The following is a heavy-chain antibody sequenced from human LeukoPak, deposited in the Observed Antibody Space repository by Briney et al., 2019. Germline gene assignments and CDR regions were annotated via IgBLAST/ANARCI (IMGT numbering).Heavy chain of an antibody. Sequence: PSQTLSLTCTVSGGSISSSSYYWGSIRQPPGKGLEWIESIYYSGSTYSNPSLKSRVTISVDTSKNQLSLKLSSVTAADTAVYYCARDKGDDSSLWGQGTLVTVSS. CDR3: ARDKGDDSSL. V-gene: IGHV4-39*07. CDR1: GGSISSSSYY. J-gene: IGHJ4*02. D-gene: IGHD3-22*01. CDR2: IYYSGST.